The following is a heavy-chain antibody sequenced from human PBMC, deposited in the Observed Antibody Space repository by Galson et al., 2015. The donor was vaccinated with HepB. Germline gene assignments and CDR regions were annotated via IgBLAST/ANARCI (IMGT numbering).Heavy chain of an antibody. Sequence: SLRLSCAASGFTFSNYAMSWVRQAPGKGLEWVSTIDATGGSAYYTDSVKGRFTISRDNFKNTLFLQTNTLRVDDTAVYYCAKAGGFCGTSICYPHWFDSWGQGTLVPVSS. CDR3: AKAGGFCGTSICYPHWFDS. CDR2: IDATGGSA. V-gene: IGHV3-23*01. CDR1: GFTFSNYA. J-gene: IGHJ5*01. D-gene: IGHD2-2*01.